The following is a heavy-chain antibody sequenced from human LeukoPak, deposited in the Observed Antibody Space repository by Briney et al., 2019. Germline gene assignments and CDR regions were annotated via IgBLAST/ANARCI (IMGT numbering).Heavy chain of an antibody. CDR1: GGSFSSYY. V-gene: IGHV4-59*08. Sequence: SETLSLTCAVYGGSFSSYYWSWIRQPPGKGLEWIGYIYYSGSTNYNPSLKSRVTISVDTSKNQFSLKLSSVTAADTAVYYCASGGSSSWYYFDYWGQGTLVTVSS. J-gene: IGHJ4*02. D-gene: IGHD6-13*01. CDR3: ASGGSSSWYYFDY. CDR2: IYYSGST.